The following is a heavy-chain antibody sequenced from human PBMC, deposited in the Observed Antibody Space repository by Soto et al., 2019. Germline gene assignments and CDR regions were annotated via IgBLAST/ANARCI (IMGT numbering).Heavy chain of an antibody. CDR2: IYYSGST. V-gene: IGHV4-39*01. Sequence: QLQLQESGPGLVKPSETLSLTCTVSGGSISSSSYYWGWIRQPPGKGLEWIGYIYYSGSTYYNPSLKIRVTTSVDTSKNQFSLTLNSVTAADTAVYYSATSNWFDPWGQGTLVTVSS. J-gene: IGHJ5*02. CDR3: ATSNWFDP. CDR1: GGSISSSSYY.